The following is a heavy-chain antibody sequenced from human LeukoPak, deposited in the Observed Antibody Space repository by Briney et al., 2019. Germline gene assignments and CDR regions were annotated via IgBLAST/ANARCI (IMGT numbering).Heavy chain of an antibody. V-gene: IGHV1-69*06. J-gene: IGHJ4*02. Sequence: SVKVSCKASGDTFNSYAIAWVRQAPGQGLEWMGGIIPMFGTPDYAEKFQGRVTITADKSTSTVYMHLRSLRSEDTAAYYCARGLVVVRPTSSYYFDYWGQGTLVTVSS. CDR2: IIPMFGTP. CDR1: GDTFNSYA. D-gene: IGHD3-22*01. CDR3: ARGLVVVRPTSSYYFDY.